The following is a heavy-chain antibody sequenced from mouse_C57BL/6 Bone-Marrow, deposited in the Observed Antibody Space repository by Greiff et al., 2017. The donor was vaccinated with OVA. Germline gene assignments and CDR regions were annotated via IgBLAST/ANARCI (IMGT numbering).Heavy chain of an antibody. Sequence: DVKLVESGGDLVKPGGSLKLSCAASGFTFSSYGMSWVRQTPDKRLEWVATISSGGSYTYYPDSVKGRFTISRDNAKNTLYLQMSSLKSEDTAMYYCARSYDGYYFDYWGQGTTLTVSS. CDR2: ISSGGSYT. CDR1: GFTFSSYG. V-gene: IGHV5-6*02. J-gene: IGHJ2*01. D-gene: IGHD2-3*01. CDR3: ARSYDGYYFDY.